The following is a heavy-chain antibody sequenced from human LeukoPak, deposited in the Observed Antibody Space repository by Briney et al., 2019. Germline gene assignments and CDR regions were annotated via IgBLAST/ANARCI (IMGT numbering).Heavy chain of an antibody. V-gene: IGHV1-46*03. Sequence: ASVKVSCKASGYTFTRYYMHWVRQAPGQGLEWMGIINSTTGSTNYAQKLQGRVTMTRDTSTNTVYMDLSSLRSEDTAVHYCARVVSTAYSDYWGLGTLVTVSS. CDR1: GYTFTRYY. CDR3: ARVVSTAYSDY. CDR2: INSTTGST. J-gene: IGHJ4*02. D-gene: IGHD3-22*01.